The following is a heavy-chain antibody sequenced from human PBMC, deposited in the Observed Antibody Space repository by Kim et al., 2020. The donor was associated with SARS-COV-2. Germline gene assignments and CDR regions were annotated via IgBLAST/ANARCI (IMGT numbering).Heavy chain of an antibody. D-gene: IGHD6-13*01. CDR2: IYYSGST. V-gene: IGHV4-39*07. CDR3: ARTADVLAAADTNFDY. J-gene: IGHJ4*02. CDR1: GGSISSSSYY. Sequence: SETLSLTCTVSGGSISSSSYYWGWIRQPPGKGLEWIGSIYYSGSTYYNPSLRSRVTISVDTSKNRFSLKLNSVTAADTAVYYCARTADVLAAADTNFDYWGQGTLVTVSA.